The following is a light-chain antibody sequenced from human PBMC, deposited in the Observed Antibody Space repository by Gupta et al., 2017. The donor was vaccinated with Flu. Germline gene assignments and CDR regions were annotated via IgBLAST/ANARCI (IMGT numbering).Light chain of an antibody. J-gene: IGKJ1*01. V-gene: IGKV3-15*01. CDR2: GAS. CDR1: QSIGTT. CDR3: QQYNNWWT. Sequence: LVMTQSPASLSVSPGERATLSCRASQSIGTTLAWYQQRPGQAPRLLIYGASTRATGIPARFSGSGSGTEFTLTISSLQSEDFAVYYCQQYNNWWTFGQGTKVEIK.